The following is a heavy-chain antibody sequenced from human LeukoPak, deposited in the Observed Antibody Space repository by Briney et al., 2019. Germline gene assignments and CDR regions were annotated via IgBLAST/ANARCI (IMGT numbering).Heavy chain of an antibody. D-gene: IGHD3-9*01. CDR3: TTSVSEGDEDGILTGFNY. Sequence: ASVKVSCKASGYIFTTSAIYWVRQAPGQRPEWMGWINAGNGNTKYSQKFQDRVSLTRDSSASAAYMELSRLTPEDTAVYYCTTSVSEGDEDGILTGFNYWGQGTLVTVSS. V-gene: IGHV1-3*01. CDR1: GYIFTTSA. CDR2: INAGNGNT. J-gene: IGHJ4*02.